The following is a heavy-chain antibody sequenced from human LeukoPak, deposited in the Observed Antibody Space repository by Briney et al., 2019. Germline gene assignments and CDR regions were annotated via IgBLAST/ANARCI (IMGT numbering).Heavy chain of an antibody. D-gene: IGHD2-21*02. J-gene: IGHJ1*01. V-gene: IGHV3-48*01. Sequence: GGSLRLSCAASGFTFSSYSMNWVRQAPGKGLEWVSYISNIGSTTYYADSVKGRFTISRDNAKNSLYLQMNTLRAEDTAVYYCVRDGAVVTAGNYPWRYFQHWGQGTLVTVSS. CDR2: ISNIGSTT. CDR3: VRDGAVVTAGNYPWRYFQH. CDR1: GFTFSSYS.